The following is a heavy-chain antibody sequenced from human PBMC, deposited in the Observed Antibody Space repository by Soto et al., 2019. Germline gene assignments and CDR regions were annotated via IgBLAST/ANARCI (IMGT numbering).Heavy chain of an antibody. Sequence: QVQLMQSGPEVKKPGASVKVSCKASGYPFTVFGISWVRQAPGQGLEWMGWRSPYNGHTNYAQKLPGRVTMTPDTSTSTAYMELRSLRSDDTAVYYCARDPGGARGFDFWGQGTLVTVSS. V-gene: IGHV1-18*01. CDR3: ARDPGGARGFDF. CDR2: RSPYNGHT. D-gene: IGHD3-10*01. CDR1: GYPFTVFG. J-gene: IGHJ5*01.